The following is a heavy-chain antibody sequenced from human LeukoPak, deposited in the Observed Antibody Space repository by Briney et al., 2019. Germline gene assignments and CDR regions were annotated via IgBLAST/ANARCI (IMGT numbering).Heavy chain of an antibody. D-gene: IGHD4-17*01. CDR3: ARSDYGDYGNYYYMDV. J-gene: IGHJ6*03. CDR2: IYYSGST. Sequence: SETLSLTCTVSGGSISSYYWSWIRQPPGKGLEWIGYIYYSGSTNYNPSLKSRVTISVDTSKNQFSLKLSSVTAADTAVYYCARSDYGDYGNYYYMDVWGKGTTVTISS. V-gene: IGHV4-59*08. CDR1: GGSISSYY.